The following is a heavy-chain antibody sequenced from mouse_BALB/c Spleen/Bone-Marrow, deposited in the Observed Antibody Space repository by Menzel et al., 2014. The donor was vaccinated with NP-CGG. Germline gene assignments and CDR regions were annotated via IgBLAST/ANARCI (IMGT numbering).Heavy chain of an antibody. CDR3: ASSGNYESWFAY. D-gene: IGHD2-1*01. CDR1: GYAFTSYN. Sequence: EVKLQESGPELVEPGASVKVSSKASGYAFTSYNMYWVKQSHGKSLGWIGYIDPYNGDTSYNQNFKGKATLTVDKSSSTAYMHLNSLTSEDSAVYYCASSGNYESWFAYWGQGTLVTVSA. J-gene: IGHJ3*01. CDR2: IDPYNGDT. V-gene: IGHV1S135*01.